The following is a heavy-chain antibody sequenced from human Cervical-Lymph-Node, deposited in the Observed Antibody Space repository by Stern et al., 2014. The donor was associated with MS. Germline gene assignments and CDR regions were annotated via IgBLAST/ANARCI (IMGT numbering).Heavy chain of an antibody. Sequence: DQLVQSGGGLVQPGGSLRLSCAASGFTFTSYAMSWVRQAPGKGLEWVSGISDSGSSTYYADSVQGRFTISRDNSRNTLYLQMNSLRAEETAVYYCAKDRSSSSLKRGATAVDYWGQGTLVTVSS. CDR3: AKDRSSSSLKRGATAVDY. D-gene: IGHD6-6*01. CDR2: ISDSGSST. CDR1: GFTFTSYA. J-gene: IGHJ4*02. V-gene: IGHV3-23*04.